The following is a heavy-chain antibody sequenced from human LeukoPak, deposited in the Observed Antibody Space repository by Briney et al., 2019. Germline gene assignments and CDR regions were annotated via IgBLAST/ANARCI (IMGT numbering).Heavy chain of an antibody. CDR1: GFTVSSNY. CDR2: IYSGGST. D-gene: IGHD3-9*01. J-gene: IGHJ6*02. Sequence: GGSLRLSCAASGFTVSSNYMSWVRQAPGKGLEWVSVIYSGGSTYYADSVKGRFTISGHNSKNTLYLQMNSLRAEDTAVYYCARVVRDDILTYYYYYGMDVWGQGTTVTVSS. CDR3: ARVVRDDILTYYYYYGMDV. V-gene: IGHV3-53*04.